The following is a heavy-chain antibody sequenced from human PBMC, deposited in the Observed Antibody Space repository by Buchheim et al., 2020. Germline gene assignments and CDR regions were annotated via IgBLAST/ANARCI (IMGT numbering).Heavy chain of an antibody. CDR2: IRYDGSNK. V-gene: IGHV3-30*02. CDR1: GFTFSSYG. J-gene: IGHJ6*02. D-gene: IGHD3-22*01. Sequence: QVQLVESGGGVVQPGRSLRLSCAASGFTFSSYGMHWVRQAPGKGLEWVAFIRYDGSNKYYADSVKGRFTISRDNSKNTLYLQMNSLRAEDTAVYYCAKDSNFPRYYYDSSGYSSWYYYYGMDVWGQGTT. CDR3: AKDSNFPRYYYDSSGYSSWYYYYGMDV.